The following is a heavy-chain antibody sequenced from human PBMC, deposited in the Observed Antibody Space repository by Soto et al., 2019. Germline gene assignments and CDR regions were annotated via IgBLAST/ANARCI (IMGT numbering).Heavy chain of an antibody. Sequence: EVQLLESGGGLVQPGGSLRLSCAASGFTFSNYAMNWVRQAPGQGLEWVSAITATGRGTYYADSVQGRFTISRDNSKSMLYLQMSSLRVEDTAVYYCAHPRGYGVFDAYDIWGQGTLVTVSS. CDR1: GFTFSNYA. D-gene: IGHD4-17*01. J-gene: IGHJ3*02. V-gene: IGHV3-23*01. CDR3: AHPRGYGVFDAYDI. CDR2: ITATGRGT.